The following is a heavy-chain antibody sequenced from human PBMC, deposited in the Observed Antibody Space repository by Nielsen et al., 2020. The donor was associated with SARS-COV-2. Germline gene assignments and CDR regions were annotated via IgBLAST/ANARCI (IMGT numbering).Heavy chain of an antibody. Sequence: SETLSLTCTVSGGSISSYYWSWIRQPPGKGLEWIGYIYYSGSTNYNPFLKSRVTISVDTSKNQFSLKLSSVTAADTAVYYCARDSMATADYYYYGMDVWGQGTTVTVSS. CDR3: ARDSMATADYYYYGMDV. J-gene: IGHJ6*02. CDR2: IYYSGST. D-gene: IGHD5-24*01. CDR1: GGSISSYY. V-gene: IGHV4-59*01.